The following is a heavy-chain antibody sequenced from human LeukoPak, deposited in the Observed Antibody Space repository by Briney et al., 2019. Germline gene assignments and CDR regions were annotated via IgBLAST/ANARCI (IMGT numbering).Heavy chain of an antibody. J-gene: IGHJ4*02. Sequence: NRGDSLKISCKTSGYIFTDYWIGWVRQVPGKGLEWMGIIYPDDSDTRYSPSFQGQVTIPADKSTSTAYLQWSSLKASDTAMYYCARGAPIFYYFESWGQGTLVSVSA. CDR3: ARGAPIFYYFES. CDR2: IYPDDSDT. V-gene: IGHV5-51*01. CDR1: GYIFTDYW.